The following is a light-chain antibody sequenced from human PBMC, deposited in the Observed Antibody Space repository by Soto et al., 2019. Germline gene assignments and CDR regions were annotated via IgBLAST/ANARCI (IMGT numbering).Light chain of an antibody. CDR2: GAS. J-gene: IGKJ4*01. V-gene: IGKV3-15*01. CDR3: QQYYNTPPS. Sequence: EIVMPQSPATLSVSPGERATLSCRASKSVTSNLAWYQQKPGQAPRLLIYGASTRATGIPARFSGSGSGTDFTLTISSLQAEDVAVYYCQQYYNTPPSFGGGTKVDIK. CDR1: KSVTSN.